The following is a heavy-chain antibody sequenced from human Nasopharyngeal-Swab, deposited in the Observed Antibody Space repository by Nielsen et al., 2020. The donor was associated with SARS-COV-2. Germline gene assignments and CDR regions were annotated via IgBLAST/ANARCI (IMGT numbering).Heavy chain of an antibody. CDR3: ARARELLWFGELSPGVDAFDI. J-gene: IGHJ3*02. CDR2: INPNSGGT. Sequence: ASVKVSCKASGYTFTGYYMHWVRQAPGQGLEWMGWINPNSGGTNYAQKFQGRVTMTRDTSISTAYMELRSLRSDDTAVYYCARARELLWFGELSPGVDAFDIWGQGTMVTVSS. D-gene: IGHD3-10*01. CDR1: GYTFTGYY. V-gene: IGHV1-2*02.